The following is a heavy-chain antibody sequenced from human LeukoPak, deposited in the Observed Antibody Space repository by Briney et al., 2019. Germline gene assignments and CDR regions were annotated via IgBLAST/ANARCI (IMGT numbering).Heavy chain of an antibody. J-gene: IGHJ6*02. CDR3: ARGGGNTDNGMDV. V-gene: IGHV4-30-4*01. CDR2: IYYSGSI. CDR1: GGSISSGAYF. D-gene: IGHD4-23*01. Sequence: SETLSLTCSVSGGSISSGAYFWSWIRQPPGKGLEWIGYIYYSGSIYYNPSLKSRATISVDTSKNQFSLKLSSVTAADTAVYYCARGGGNTDNGMDVWGQGTTVTVSS.